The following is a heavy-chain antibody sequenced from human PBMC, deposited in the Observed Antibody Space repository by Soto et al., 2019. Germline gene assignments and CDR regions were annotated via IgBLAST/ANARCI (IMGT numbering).Heavy chain of an antibody. CDR3: ARGGPYYYDSSDWGAFHI. V-gene: IGHV3-30-3*01. Sequence: GGSLRLSCAASGFTFSTYAMHWVRQAPGKGLDWVAVISYDGSNKYYADSVKGRFTISRDNSKNTLYLQMNSLRAEDTTVYYCARGGPYYYDSSDWGAFHIWGQGTMVTVSS. J-gene: IGHJ3*02. CDR2: ISYDGSNK. D-gene: IGHD3-22*01. CDR1: GFTFSTYA.